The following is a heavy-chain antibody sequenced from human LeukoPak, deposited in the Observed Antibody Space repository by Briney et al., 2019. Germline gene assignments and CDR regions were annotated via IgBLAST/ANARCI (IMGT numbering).Heavy chain of an antibody. J-gene: IGHJ6*03. D-gene: IGHD6-19*01. CDR3: ARGRSSGWLYYYYYMDV. Sequence: ASVKVSCKASGGTFSSYAISWVRQAPGQGLEWMGGIIPIFGTANYAQKFQGRVTITADESTSTAYMELSSLRSEDTAVYYCARGRSSGWLYYYYYMDVWGKGTTVTVSS. CDR2: IIPIFGTA. CDR1: GGTFSSYA. V-gene: IGHV1-69*13.